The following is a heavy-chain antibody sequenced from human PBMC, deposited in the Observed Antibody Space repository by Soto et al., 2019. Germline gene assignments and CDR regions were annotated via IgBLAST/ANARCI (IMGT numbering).Heavy chain of an antibody. Sequence: GGSLRLSCAASEFSFDDYAMSWVRQAPGKGLEWVSSITYTGVSTYYADSVKGRFTISRDNSRDTLFLQMNSLRAEDTAIYFCANLGRAVAALNSWFVPWGEGILLTFS. V-gene: IGHV3-23*01. CDR3: ANLGRAVAALNSWFVP. CDR2: ITYTGVST. J-gene: IGHJ5*02. D-gene: IGHD6-19*01. CDR1: EFSFDDYA.